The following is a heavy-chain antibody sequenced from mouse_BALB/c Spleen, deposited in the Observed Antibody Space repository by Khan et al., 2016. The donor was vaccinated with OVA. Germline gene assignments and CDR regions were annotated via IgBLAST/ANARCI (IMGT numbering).Heavy chain of an antibody. V-gene: IGHV1-18*01. J-gene: IGHJ4*01. D-gene: IGHD3-3*01. Sequence: EVQLQQSGPELVKPGASVKISCKTSRYTFTEYTLHWVKQSHGKSLEWIGVINPKNGITSYNQKFKGKATLTVGKSYSKAYMEFRSLTSEDSSVYYCARDAGRYWGQGTSVTVSS. CDR3: ARDAGRY. CDR2: INPKNGIT. CDR1: RYTFTEYT.